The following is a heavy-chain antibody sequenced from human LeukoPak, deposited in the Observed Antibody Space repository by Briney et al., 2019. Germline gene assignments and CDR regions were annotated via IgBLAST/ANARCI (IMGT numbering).Heavy chain of an antibody. CDR2: ISGSSSYI. CDR1: GFTFSSYS. CDR3: ARDGYSYAEGWFDY. D-gene: IGHD5-18*01. J-gene: IGHJ4*02. V-gene: IGHV3-21*01. Sequence: PGGSLRLSCAASGFTFSSYSMNWVRQAPGRGLEWVSSISGSSSYIYYADSVKGRFTISRDNAKNSLYLQMNSLRAEDTAVYYCARDGYSYAEGWFDYWGQGTLVTVST.